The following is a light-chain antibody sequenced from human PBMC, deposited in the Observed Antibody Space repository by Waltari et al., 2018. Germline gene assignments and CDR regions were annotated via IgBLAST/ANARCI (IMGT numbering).Light chain of an antibody. CDR3: QQYDGIVVT. CDR1: QSVSTIS. Sequence: EIVLTQSPGTLSLSPGERATLSCRASQSVSTISLTWYQQKPGQAPRLLIYSTSSRANGIPDRFSGSGSGTDFTLTISRLQPEDFAIYYCQQYDGIVVTFGGGTKVEI. CDR2: STS. V-gene: IGKV3-20*01. J-gene: IGKJ4*01.